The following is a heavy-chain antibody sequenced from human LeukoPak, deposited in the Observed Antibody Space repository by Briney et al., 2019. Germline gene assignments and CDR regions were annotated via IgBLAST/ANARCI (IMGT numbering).Heavy chain of an antibody. CDR3: ARGPYCSSTSCYTGVDY. CDR2: IYYSGST. J-gene: IGHJ4*02. V-gene: IGHV4-39*01. CDR1: GGSISSSSYY. Sequence: SETLSLTCTVSGGSISSSSYYWGWIRQPPGKGLEWIGRIYYSGSTYYNPSLKSRVTISVDTSKNQFSLKLSSVTAADTAVYYCARGPYCSSTSCYTGVDYWGQGTLVTVSS. D-gene: IGHD2-2*02.